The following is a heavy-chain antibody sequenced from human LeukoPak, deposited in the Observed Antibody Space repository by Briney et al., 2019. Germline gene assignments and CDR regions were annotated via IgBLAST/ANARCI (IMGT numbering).Heavy chain of an antibody. CDR1: GFTFSGYN. J-gene: IGHJ4*02. Sequence: GGSLRLSCATSGFTFSGYNMNWVRQAPGKGLEWVSYISSTSGTIYYADSVKGRFTISRVNGKNSLYLQMSSLRAEDTAVYYCARMHYWGQGTLVTVSS. CDR2: ISSTSGTI. CDR3: ARMHY. V-gene: IGHV3-48*01.